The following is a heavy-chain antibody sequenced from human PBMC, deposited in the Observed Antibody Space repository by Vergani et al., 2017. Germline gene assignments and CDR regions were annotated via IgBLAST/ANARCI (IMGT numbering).Heavy chain of an antibody. V-gene: IGHV4-31*03. CDR3: ARVSGTVIGLDY. J-gene: IGHJ4*02. CDR2: INHSGST. CDR1: GDSISSGVYY. Sequence: QVQLQESGPGLVKPSQTLSLTCSVSGDSISSGVYYWNWIRQHPGKGLEWIGEINHSGSTNYNPSLKSRVTISVDTSKNQFSLKLSSVTAADTAVYYCARVSGTVIGLDYWGQGTLVTVSS. D-gene: IGHD2/OR15-2a*01.